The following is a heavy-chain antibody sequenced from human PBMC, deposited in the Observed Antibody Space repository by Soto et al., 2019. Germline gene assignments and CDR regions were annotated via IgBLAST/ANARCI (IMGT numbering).Heavy chain of an antibody. CDR3: AREDFRDQNNSFDP. J-gene: IGHJ5*02. CDR1: GYTFTGYY. V-gene: IGHV1-2*02. CDR2: INPNSGGT. D-gene: IGHD3-3*01. Sequence: DSVKVSCKAAGYTFTGYYMHWVRQAPGQGLEWMGWINPNSGGTNYAQKFQGRVTMTRDTSISKAYMELSRLRSDDTAVYYCAREDFRDQNNSFDPRCQGTLVFGSS.